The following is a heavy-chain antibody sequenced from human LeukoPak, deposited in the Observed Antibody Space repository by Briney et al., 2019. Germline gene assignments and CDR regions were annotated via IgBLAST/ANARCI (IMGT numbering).Heavy chain of an antibody. V-gene: IGHV4-59*01. CDR3: ARENPSGYYNRPIDY. Sequence: SETLSLTCTVSGASISSYYWSWIRQPPGKGLEWIGDIYYSGSIKYNPSLKSRVTMSVDTSKNQFSLKLSSATAADTAIYYCARENPSGYYNRPIDYWGQGTLVTVSS. J-gene: IGHJ4*02. CDR1: GASISSYY. D-gene: IGHD3-22*01. CDR2: IYYSGSI.